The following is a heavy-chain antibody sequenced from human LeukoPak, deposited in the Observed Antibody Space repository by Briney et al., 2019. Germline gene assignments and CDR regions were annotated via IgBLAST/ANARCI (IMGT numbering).Heavy chain of an antibody. J-gene: IGHJ4*02. Sequence: GRSLRLSCAASGFTFSSYGMHWVRQAPGKGPEWVAVIWYDGSNKYYADSVKGRFTISRDNSKNTLYLQMNSLRAEDTAVYYCARDSSFLWGIPNGGDYWGQGTLVTVSS. CDR2: IWYDGSNK. CDR3: ARDSSFLWGIPNGGDY. D-gene: IGHD3-16*01. CDR1: GFTFSSYG. V-gene: IGHV3-33*01.